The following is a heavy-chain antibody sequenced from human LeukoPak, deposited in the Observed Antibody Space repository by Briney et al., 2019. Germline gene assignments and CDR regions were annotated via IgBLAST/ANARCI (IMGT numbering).Heavy chain of an antibody. Sequence: NPSETLSLTCAVYGGSFSGYYWSWIRQPPGKGLEWIGEINHSGSTNYNPSLKSRVTMSVDTSKNQFSLKLSSVTAADTAVYYCARDSGYSGYEPDYWGQGTLVTVSS. D-gene: IGHD5-12*01. CDR1: GGSFSGYY. CDR2: INHSGST. J-gene: IGHJ4*02. CDR3: ARDSGYSGYEPDY. V-gene: IGHV4-34*01.